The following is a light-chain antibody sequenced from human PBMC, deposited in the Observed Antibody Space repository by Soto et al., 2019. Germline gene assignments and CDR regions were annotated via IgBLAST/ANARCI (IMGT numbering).Light chain of an antibody. CDR1: QSISTW. J-gene: IGKJ5*01. CDR2: KAS. CDR3: QQSYSVPIT. Sequence: DIQMTQSPSTLSASVGDRVTITCRASQSISTWLAWYQQEPGKAPKLLIHKASSLQSGVPSRFSGSGSGTDFTLTISSLQPEDFATYHCQQSYSVPITFGQGTRLEIK. V-gene: IGKV1-5*03.